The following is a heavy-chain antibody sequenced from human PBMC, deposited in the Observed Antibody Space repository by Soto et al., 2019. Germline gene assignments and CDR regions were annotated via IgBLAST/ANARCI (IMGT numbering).Heavy chain of an antibody. CDR3: VRDRGGYYMGYYYDY. CDR1: GFTLSSFE. CDR2: TSSSGSTM. Sequence: PGGSLRLSCAVSGFTLSSFEMNWVRQAPGKGLEWVSYTSSSGSTMYYADSVKGRFTVSRDNAKNSLYLQMNSLRAEDTAVYYCVRDRGGYYMGYYYDYWGQGTLVTVSS. D-gene: IGHD3-3*01. J-gene: IGHJ4*02. V-gene: IGHV3-48*03.